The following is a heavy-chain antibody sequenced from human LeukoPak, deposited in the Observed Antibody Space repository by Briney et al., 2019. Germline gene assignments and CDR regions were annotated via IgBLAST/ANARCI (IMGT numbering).Heavy chain of an antibody. V-gene: IGHV1-2*02. CDR3: ARDSLSSLRYFDWLLSFDY. CDR2: INPNSGGT. CDR1: GYTFTSYY. J-gene: IGHJ4*02. D-gene: IGHD3-9*01. Sequence: ASVKVSCKASGYTFTSYYMHWVRQAPGQGLEWMGWINPNSGGTNYAQKFQGRVTMTRDTSISTAYMELSRLRSDDTAVYYCARDSLSSLRYFDWLLSFDYWGQGTLVTVSS.